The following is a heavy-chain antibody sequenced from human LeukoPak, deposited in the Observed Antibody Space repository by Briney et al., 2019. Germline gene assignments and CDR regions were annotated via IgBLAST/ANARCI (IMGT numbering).Heavy chain of an antibody. CDR3: ARWENSGSYYPGIGDY. CDR2: FDPEDGET. Sequence: ASVKVSCKVSGYTLTELSMHWVRQAPGKGLEWMGGFDPEDGETIYAQKFQGRVTMTRNTSISTAYMELSSLRSEDTAVYYCARWENSGSYYPGIGDYWGQGTLVTVSS. V-gene: IGHV1-24*01. CDR1: GYTLTELS. J-gene: IGHJ4*02. D-gene: IGHD1-26*01.